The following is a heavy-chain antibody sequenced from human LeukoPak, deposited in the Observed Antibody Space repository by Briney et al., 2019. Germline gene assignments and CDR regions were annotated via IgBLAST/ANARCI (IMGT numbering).Heavy chain of an antibody. Sequence: GGTLRLSCAASGFTFTDYYISWIRQAPGKGLEWISYISSSGSTIYYADSMKGRFNISRDNAKNSVYLQMDSLRAEDTAVYYCARGYNYYYYMDVWGKGTTVTVAS. CDR1: GFTFTDYY. J-gene: IGHJ6*03. CDR3: ARGYNYYYYMDV. V-gene: IGHV3-11*04. CDR2: ISSSGSTI.